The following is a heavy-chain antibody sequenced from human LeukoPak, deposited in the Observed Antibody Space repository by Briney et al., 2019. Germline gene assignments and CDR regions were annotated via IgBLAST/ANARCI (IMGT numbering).Heavy chain of an antibody. CDR1: GFTFSSYG. CDR2: IWYDGSNK. CDR3: AKGDSSGYYTYFQH. J-gene: IGHJ1*01. Sequence: PGGSLRLSCAASGFTFSSYGMHWVRQAPGKGLEWVAVIWYDGSNKYYADSVKGRFTISRDNSKNTLYLQMNSLRAEDTAVYYCAKGDSSGYYTYFQHWGQGTLVTVSS. D-gene: IGHD3-22*01. V-gene: IGHV3-33*06.